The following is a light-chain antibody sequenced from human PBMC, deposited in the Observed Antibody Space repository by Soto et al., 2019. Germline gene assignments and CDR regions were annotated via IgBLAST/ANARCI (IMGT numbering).Light chain of an antibody. Sequence: EVVLTQSPPTLSMSPGDRATLSCRASQSISIYLAWYQQKPGQAPRLLIYDASNRATGIPARFSGSGSGTDFTLTISSLEPEDFAVYYCQQRSNWPPEITFGQGTRLEIK. CDR1: QSISIY. CDR3: QQRSNWPPEIT. V-gene: IGKV3-11*01. J-gene: IGKJ5*01. CDR2: DAS.